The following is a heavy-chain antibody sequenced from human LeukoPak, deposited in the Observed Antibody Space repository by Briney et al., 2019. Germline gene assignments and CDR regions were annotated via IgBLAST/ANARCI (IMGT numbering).Heavy chain of an antibody. V-gene: IGHV4-4*07. J-gene: IGHJ3*02. CDR2: IYTSGST. Sequence: KPSETLSLTCTVSGGSISSYYWSWIRQPAGKGLEWIGRIYTSGSTNYNPSLKSRVTMSVDTSKNQFSLKLSSVTAADTAVYYCARVVAPRSGYYLDAFDIWGQGTMVIVSS. D-gene: IGHD3-22*01. CDR3: ARVVAPRSGYYLDAFDI. CDR1: GGSISSYY.